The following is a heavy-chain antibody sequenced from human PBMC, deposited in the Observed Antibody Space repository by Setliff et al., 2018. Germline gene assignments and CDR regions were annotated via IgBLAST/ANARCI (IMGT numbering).Heavy chain of an antibody. J-gene: IGHJ5*02. CDR1: GYAVTGYH. CDR2: INPNTGGS. Sequence: ASVKVSCKASGYAVTGYHIHWVRQAPGQGPEWMGWINPNTGGSNYAQKFQGRVTMTRDTSITTAYMELSSLRSDDTAVHYCARVAIMGPPSWGQGTLVTVSS. CDR3: ARVAIMGPPS. V-gene: IGHV1-2*02. D-gene: IGHD3-16*01.